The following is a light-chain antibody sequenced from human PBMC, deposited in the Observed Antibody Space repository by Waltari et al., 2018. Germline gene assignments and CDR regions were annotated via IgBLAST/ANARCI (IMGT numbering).Light chain of an antibody. V-gene: IGLV1-40*01. CDR2: GNN. CDR1: TSNIGAGPD. CDR3: QSFDNMLSGGVV. J-gene: IGLJ2*01. Sequence: QSVLTQPPSVSGTPGKRVTISCSGSTSNIGAGPDVHWYQHLPGTAPKLLIYGNNNRPSGVPDRFSGSKSGTSASLAITGLQADDEADYFCQSFDNMLSGGVVFGGGTKLAVL.